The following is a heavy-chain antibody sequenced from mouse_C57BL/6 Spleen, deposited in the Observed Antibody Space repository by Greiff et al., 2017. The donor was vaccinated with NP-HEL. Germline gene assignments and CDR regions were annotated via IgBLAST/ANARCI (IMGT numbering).Heavy chain of an antibody. CDR3: ARKEVAQYYAMDY. Sequence: VQLQQSGPVLVKPGASVKMSCKASGYTFTDYYMNWVKQSHGKSLEWIGVINPYNGGTSYNQKFKGKATLTVDKSSSTAYMELNSLTSEDSAVYYCARKEVAQYYAMDYWGQGTSVTVSS. CDR1: GYTFTDYY. V-gene: IGHV1-19*01. CDR2: INPYNGGT. D-gene: IGHD1-1*01. J-gene: IGHJ4*01.